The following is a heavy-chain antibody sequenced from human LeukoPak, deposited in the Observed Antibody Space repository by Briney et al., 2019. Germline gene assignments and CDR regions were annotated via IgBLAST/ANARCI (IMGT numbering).Heavy chain of an antibody. V-gene: IGHV5-51*01. Sequence: GESLKISCKTSGYIFTTYWIGWVRQMPGKGLEWMGIIYPGDSDTRYSPSFQGQVTISADKSITTAYLQWSSLKASDTAMYYCARLCSSGCFDPWGQGTLVTVSS. D-gene: IGHD6-19*01. CDR1: GYIFTTYW. J-gene: IGHJ5*02. CDR3: ARLCSSGCFDP. CDR2: IYPGDSDT.